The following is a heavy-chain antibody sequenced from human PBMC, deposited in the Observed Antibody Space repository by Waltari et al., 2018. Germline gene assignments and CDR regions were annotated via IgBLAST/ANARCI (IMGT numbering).Heavy chain of an antibody. CDR2: SSSDSNYI. D-gene: IGHD7-27*01. CDR1: QFSISTYN. CDR3: ATGGWGFYFDY. Sequence: EVQLVGSGGGLVKPGGSLRLSCVASQFSISTYNMNWVRQAPGKGLEGVASSSSDSNYIHYADSVKGRFTIPRDNAKNSLYLQMNSLRAEDTAVYYCATGGWGFYFDYWGQGTLVTVSS. V-gene: IGHV3-21*01. J-gene: IGHJ4*02.